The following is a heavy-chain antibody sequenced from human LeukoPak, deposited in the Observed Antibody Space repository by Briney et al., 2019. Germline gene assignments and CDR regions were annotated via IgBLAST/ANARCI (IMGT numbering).Heavy chain of an antibody. D-gene: IGHD3-16*01. J-gene: IGHJ4*02. CDR3: ARGDTFSGDY. CDR2: IDSSSSHI. Sequence: KAGGSLRLSCAGSGFTFSSYSMNWARQAPGKGLEWVSSIDSSSSHIYYADSLKGRFTISRDNAKNSLYLQMNSLRAEDTAVYYCARGDTFSGDYWGQGTLVTVSS. V-gene: IGHV3-21*01. CDR1: GFTFSSYS.